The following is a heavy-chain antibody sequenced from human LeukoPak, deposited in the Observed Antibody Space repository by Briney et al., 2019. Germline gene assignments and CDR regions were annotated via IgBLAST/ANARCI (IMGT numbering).Heavy chain of an antibody. D-gene: IGHD4-17*01. CDR2: IYTSGST. Sequence: SETLSLTCTVSGGSISSYYWSWIRQPAGKGLEWIGRIYTSGSTNYNPSLKSRVTMSVDTSKNQFSLKLSSVTAADTAVYYCAGLTADYGDYWYFDLWGRGTLVTVSS. CDR3: AGLTADYGDYWYFDL. V-gene: IGHV4-4*07. J-gene: IGHJ2*01. CDR1: GGSISSYY.